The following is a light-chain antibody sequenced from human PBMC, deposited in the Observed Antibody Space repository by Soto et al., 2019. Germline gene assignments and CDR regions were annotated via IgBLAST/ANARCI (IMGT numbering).Light chain of an antibody. CDR1: QSVSNN. CDR3: QQYNDWRT. J-gene: IGKJ1*01. V-gene: IGKV3-15*01. CDR2: GAS. Sequence: EIVMTQSPATLSMSPGERATLSCRASQSVSNNLAWYQQKPGQAPRLLIYGASTRATGIPARFSGSGSGTEFTLPISSLQSEDFAVYYCQQYNDWRTFGQGTKVEIK.